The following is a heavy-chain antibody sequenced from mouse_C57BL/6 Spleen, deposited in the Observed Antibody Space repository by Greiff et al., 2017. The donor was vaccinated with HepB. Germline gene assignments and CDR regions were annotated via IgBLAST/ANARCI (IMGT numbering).Heavy chain of an antibody. J-gene: IGHJ3*01. CDR2: IDPETGGT. Sequence: ESGAELVRPGASVTLSCKASGYTFTDYEMHWVKQTPVHGLEWIGAIDPETGGTAYNQKFKGKAILTADKSSSTAYMELRSLTSEDSAVYYCTRSRDGYPSWFAYWGQGTLVTVSA. CDR1: GYTFTDYE. CDR3: TRSRDGYPSWFAY. V-gene: IGHV1-15*01. D-gene: IGHD2-3*01.